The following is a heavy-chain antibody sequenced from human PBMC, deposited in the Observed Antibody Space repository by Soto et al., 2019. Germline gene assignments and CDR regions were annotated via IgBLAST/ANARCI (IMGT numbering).Heavy chain of an antibody. CDR3: AGAAKRYNWFDP. D-gene: IGHD5-18*01. CDR2: IYYSGST. J-gene: IGHJ5*02. CDR1: GSSIRPYY. Sequence: SETLSLTCSVSGSSIRPYYLSWIRQPPGKGLEWIGNIYYSGSTNYNPSLKSRVIMSVDTSKNQFSLRLTSVTAADTAVYYCAGAAKRYNWFDPWGQGTLVTVSS. V-gene: IGHV4-59*01.